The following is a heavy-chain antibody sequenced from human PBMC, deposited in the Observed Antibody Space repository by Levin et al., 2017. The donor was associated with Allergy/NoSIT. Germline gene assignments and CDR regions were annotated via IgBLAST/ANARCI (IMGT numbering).Heavy chain of an antibody. CDR2: ISAGGNYI. J-gene: IGHJ6*02. CDR1: GILFSSYD. Sequence: GESLKISCAASGILFSSYDMNWVRQAPGKGLEWVSSISAGGNYIYYADSVKGRFTISRDNAKNSLFLQMNSLRAADTALYYCSSWAMYHYDRSAFDYFYYAMDVWGQGTTVTVSS. V-gene: IGHV3-21*01. D-gene: IGHD3-22*01. CDR3: SSWAMYHYDRSAFDYFYYAMDV.